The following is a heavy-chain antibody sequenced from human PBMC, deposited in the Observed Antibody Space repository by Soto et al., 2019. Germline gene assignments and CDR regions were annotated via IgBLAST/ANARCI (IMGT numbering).Heavy chain of an antibody. V-gene: IGHV3-74*01. Sequence: EVQLVESGGGLVQPGGALRLYCAASGISLSAYWMHWVRQVPGKGLEWIARINEDGRSTSYMDSVKGRFTISRDNARDTLYLQLNSLRLEDTAVYYCARGWVERLPRQPPSDYWGQGTMVTVSS. D-gene: IGHD3-3*01. CDR1: GISLSAYW. J-gene: IGHJ4*02. CDR3: ARGWVERLPRQPPSDY. CDR2: INEDGRST.